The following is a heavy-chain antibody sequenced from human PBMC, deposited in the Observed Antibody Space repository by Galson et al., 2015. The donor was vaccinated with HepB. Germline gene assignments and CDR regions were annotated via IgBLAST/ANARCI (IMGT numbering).Heavy chain of an antibody. J-gene: IGHJ4*02. V-gene: IGHV3-30*02. CDR1: GFTFSSYG. D-gene: IGHD5-18*01. CDR2: IRYDGSNK. Sequence: SLRLSCAASGFTFSSYGMHWVRQAPGKGLEWVAFIRYDGSNKYYADSVKGRFTISRDNSKNTLYLQMNSLRAEDTAVYYCAKNGIQLWSNPNFDYWGQGTLVTVSS. CDR3: AKNGIQLWSNPNFDY.